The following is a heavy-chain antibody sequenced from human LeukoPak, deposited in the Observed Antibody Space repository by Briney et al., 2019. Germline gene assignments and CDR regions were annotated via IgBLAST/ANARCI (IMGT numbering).Heavy chain of an antibody. CDR2: IFYSGST. J-gene: IGHJ6*03. V-gene: IGHV4-39*07. CDR3: ASGIYYYYYMDV. Sequence: SETLSLTCTVSGGSISSSSYYWGWIRQPPGKGLEWIGSIFYSGSTYYNPSLKSRVTISIDTSKNQFSLKLSSVTAADTAVYYCASGIYYYYYMDVWGKGTTVTVSS. CDR1: GGSISSSSYY. D-gene: IGHD1-14*01.